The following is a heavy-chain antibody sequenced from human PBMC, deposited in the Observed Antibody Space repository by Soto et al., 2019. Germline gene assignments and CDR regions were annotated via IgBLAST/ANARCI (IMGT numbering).Heavy chain of an antibody. Sequence: SVKVSCKASRVAFSKFIVTWVRQAPGLGLEWVGGIIPTFGTANYAQKFQGRVTITADESTSTSYMEVNNLRSEDTAVYYCAKVRYSSPMGYYYGMDVWGQGTTVTVSS. J-gene: IGHJ6*02. V-gene: IGHV1-69*13. CDR1: RVAFSKFI. D-gene: IGHD6-19*01. CDR2: IIPTFGTA. CDR3: AKVRYSSPMGYYYGMDV.